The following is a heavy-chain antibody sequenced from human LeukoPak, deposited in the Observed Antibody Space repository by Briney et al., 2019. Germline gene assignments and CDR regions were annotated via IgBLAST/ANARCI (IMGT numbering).Heavy chain of an antibody. CDR1: GFTFSSYG. Sequence: GGSLRLSCAASGFTFSSYGMHWVRQAPGKGLEWVALIPYDGSNKYYADSVKGRFTISRDNSKNTLYLQMNSLRTEDTAVYYCASGGDRAPITMVRGVIVYWGQGTLVTVSS. V-gene: IGHV3-30*19. J-gene: IGHJ4*02. CDR3: ASGGDRAPITMVRGVIVY. CDR2: IPYDGSNK. D-gene: IGHD3-10*01.